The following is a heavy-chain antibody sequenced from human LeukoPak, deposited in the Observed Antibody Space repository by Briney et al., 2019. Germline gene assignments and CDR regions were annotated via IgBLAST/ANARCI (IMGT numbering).Heavy chain of an antibody. D-gene: IGHD3-9*01. Sequence: AGGSLRLSCAASGFTFSSYSMNWVRQAPGKGLEWVSSISSSSSYIYYADSVKGRFTISRDNAKNSLYLQMNSLRAEDTAVYYCATTYYDILTGYSDLYYFDYWGQGTLVTVSS. CDR2: ISSSSSYI. V-gene: IGHV3-21*01. CDR3: ATTYYDILTGYSDLYYFDY. J-gene: IGHJ4*02. CDR1: GFTFSSYS.